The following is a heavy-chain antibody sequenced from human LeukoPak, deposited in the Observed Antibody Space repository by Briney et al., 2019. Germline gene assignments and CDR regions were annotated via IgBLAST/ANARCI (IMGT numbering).Heavy chain of an antibody. Sequence: PSETLSLTCTVSGGSISSYYWSWIRQPPGKGLESIGYIYYSNTNYNPSLKSRVTISVDTSKNQFSLKLSSVTAADTAAYYCARLKYGDYGLYYFDYWGQGTLVTVSS. CDR3: ARLKYGDYGLYYFDY. J-gene: IGHJ4*02. CDR1: GGSISSYY. CDR2: IYYSNT. V-gene: IGHV4-59*08. D-gene: IGHD4-17*01.